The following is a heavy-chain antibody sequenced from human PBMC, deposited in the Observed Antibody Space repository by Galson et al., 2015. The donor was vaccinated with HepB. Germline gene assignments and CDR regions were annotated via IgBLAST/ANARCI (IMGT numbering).Heavy chain of an antibody. J-gene: IGHJ5*02. V-gene: IGHV1-8*01. CDR2: MNPNSGNT. CDR3: ARDKLDGYYNENWFDP. Sequence: SVKVSCKASGYTFTSYDINWVRQATGQGLEWMGWMNPNSGNTGYAQKFQGRVTMTRNTSISTAYMELSSLRSEDTVVYYCARDKLDGYYNENWFDPWGQGTLVTVSS. CDR1: GYTFTSYD. D-gene: IGHD3-22*01.